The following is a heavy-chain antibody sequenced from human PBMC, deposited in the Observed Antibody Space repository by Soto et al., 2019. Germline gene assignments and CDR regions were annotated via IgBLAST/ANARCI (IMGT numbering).Heavy chain of an antibody. V-gene: IGHV3-33*01. CDR2: IWFDGSNK. CDR1: GVTFGNYG. CDR3: TRDSDYGDMKWFDP. Sequence: GGSLRLXCAASGVTFGNYGVHWVRQAPGKGLEWVAVIWFDGSNKNYADSVKGRFTISRDNSKSTLYLQMKSLRAEDTAVYYCTRDSDYGDMKWFDPWGQGTLVTVSS. D-gene: IGHD4-17*01. J-gene: IGHJ5*01.